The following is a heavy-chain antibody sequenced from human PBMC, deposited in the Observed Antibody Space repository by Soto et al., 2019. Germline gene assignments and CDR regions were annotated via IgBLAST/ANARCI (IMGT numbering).Heavy chain of an antibody. CDR2: INHSGST. CDR1: GGSFSGYY. J-gene: IGHJ6*03. V-gene: IGHV4-34*01. Sequence: SETLSLTCAVYGGSFSGYYWSWIRQPPGKGLEWIGEINHSGSTNYNPSLKSRVTISVDTSKNQFSLKLSSVTAADTAVYYCARHTGYMDVWGKGTTVTVSS. CDR3: ARHTGYMDV. D-gene: IGHD4-17*01.